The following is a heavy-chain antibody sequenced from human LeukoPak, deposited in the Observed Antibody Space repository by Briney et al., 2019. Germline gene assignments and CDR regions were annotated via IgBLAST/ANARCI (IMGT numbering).Heavy chain of an antibody. CDR2: IYYSGST. D-gene: IGHD1-1*01. Sequence: SETLSLTCTVSGGSISSYYWSWIRQPPGKGLEWIGYIYYSGSTNYNPSLKSRVTISVDTSKDQFSLKLSSVTAADTAVYYCARGTNWNVVHAFDIWGQGTMVTVSS. CDR1: GGSISSYY. CDR3: ARGTNWNVVHAFDI. V-gene: IGHV4-59*01. J-gene: IGHJ3*02.